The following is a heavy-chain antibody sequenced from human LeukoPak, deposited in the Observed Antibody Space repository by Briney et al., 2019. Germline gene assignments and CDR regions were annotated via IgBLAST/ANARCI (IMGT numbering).Heavy chain of an antibody. D-gene: IGHD3-10*01. CDR3: AKDPTGGSGSYYNEYYFDY. Sequence: GGSLRLSCAASGFTFSSYGMHWVRQAPGKGLEWVAVISYDGSNKYYADSVKGRFTISRDNSKNTLYLQMNSLRAEDTAVYYCAKDPTGGSGSYYNEYYFDYWGQGTLVTVSS. V-gene: IGHV3-30*18. CDR1: GFTFSSYG. CDR2: ISYDGSNK. J-gene: IGHJ4*02.